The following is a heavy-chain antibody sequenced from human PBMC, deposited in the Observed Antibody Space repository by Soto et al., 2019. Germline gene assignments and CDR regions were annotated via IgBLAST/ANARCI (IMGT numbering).Heavy chain of an antibody. V-gene: IGHV1-69*12. J-gene: IGHJ4*02. CDR2: IIPMFGTP. Sequence: QVQLVQSGAEVKKPGSSVNVSCKASGGTFSSYGISWVRQAPGQGLEWMGGIIPMFGTPNYAQKFQGRVTITADESTSTAYMELSSLRSEDTAVYYCAIEGRTYFFDYWGQGALVAVSS. CDR1: GGTFSSYG. D-gene: IGHD1-1*01. CDR3: AIEGRTYFFDY.